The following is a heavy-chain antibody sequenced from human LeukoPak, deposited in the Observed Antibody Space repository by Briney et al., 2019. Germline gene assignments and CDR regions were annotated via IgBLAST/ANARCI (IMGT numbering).Heavy chain of an antibody. CDR2: IYYIGST. Sequence: PSQTLSLTCAVSGGSISSGDYYWSWIRQPPGKGLEYIGYIYYIGSTYYNPSLKSRVTLSVDTSKNQFSLRLSSVTAADTAVYYCARFVTGDGAFDIWGQGTMVTVSS. V-gene: IGHV4-30-4*01. CDR3: ARFVTGDGAFDI. D-gene: IGHD7-27*01. CDR1: GGSISSGDYY. J-gene: IGHJ3*02.